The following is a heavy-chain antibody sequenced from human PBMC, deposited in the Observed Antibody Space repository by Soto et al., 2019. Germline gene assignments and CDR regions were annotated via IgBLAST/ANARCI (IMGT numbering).Heavy chain of an antibody. CDR3: ARDSGWPILNFDN. Sequence: LRLSCAASDFDFSSHGIHWVRQAPGKGLEWVAASSYDGRETFYADSAKGRFTVSKEMSKNTAFLQMNALRHEDTAVYFCARDSGWPILNFDNWGQGTPVTVSS. D-gene: IGHD3-10*01. V-gene: IGHV3-30*03. CDR1: DFDFSSHG. CDR2: SSYDGRET. J-gene: IGHJ4*02.